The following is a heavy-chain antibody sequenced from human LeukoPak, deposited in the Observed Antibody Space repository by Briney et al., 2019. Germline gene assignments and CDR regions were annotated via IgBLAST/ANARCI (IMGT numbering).Heavy chain of an antibody. V-gene: IGHV3-20*04. CDR2: VNWNGGST. J-gene: IGHJ3*02. Sequence: GGSLRLSCAASGFTFDNYGMSWVRQAPGKGLEWVSGVNWNGGSTGYADSVKGRFTISRDNAKNSLYLQMNSLRAEDTALYYCARIDTYYYDSSGYYSAFDIWGQGTIVTVSS. CDR3: ARIDTYYYDSSGYYSAFDI. D-gene: IGHD3-22*01. CDR1: GFTFDNYG.